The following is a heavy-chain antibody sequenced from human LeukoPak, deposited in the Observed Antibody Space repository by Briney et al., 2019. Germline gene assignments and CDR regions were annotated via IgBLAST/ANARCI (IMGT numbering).Heavy chain of an antibody. J-gene: IGHJ4*02. CDR3: VGGYGWLPDY. V-gene: IGHV3-7*04. CDR1: GFTSSELW. Sequence: PGGSLRLSCVAPGFTSSELWMNWVRQAPGKGLEWVANIKQDGSEKNYVDSVKGRFTISRDNAKNSVYLQMNSLRVEDTAVYYCVGGYGWLPDYWGQGTLVTVSS. D-gene: IGHD6-19*01. CDR2: IKQDGSEK.